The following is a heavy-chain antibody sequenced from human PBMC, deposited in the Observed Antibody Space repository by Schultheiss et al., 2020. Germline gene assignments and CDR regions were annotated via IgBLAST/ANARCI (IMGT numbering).Heavy chain of an antibody. CDR2: IYTSGST. V-gene: IGHV4-61*02. CDR1: GGSISSGSYY. CDR3: AREGRIAAAGGHRYFDL. D-gene: IGHD6-13*01. Sequence: SQTPSLTCTVSGGSISSGSYYWSWIRQPAGKGLEWIGRIYTSGSTTYSPSLKRRVTISVDTSKNQFSLKLSSVTAADTAVYYCAREGRIAAAGGHRYFDLWGRGTLVTVSS. J-gene: IGHJ2*01.